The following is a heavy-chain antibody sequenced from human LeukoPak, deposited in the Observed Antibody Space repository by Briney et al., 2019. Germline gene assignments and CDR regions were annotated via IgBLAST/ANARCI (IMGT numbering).Heavy chain of an antibody. J-gene: IGHJ4*02. CDR3: VREGPRREGYPTDY. V-gene: IGHV3-74*01. D-gene: IGHD5-24*01. CDR2: IDSDGGVT. CDR1: GFTFSNYC. Sequence: PGGSLRLSCVASGFTFSNYCMHWVRQAPEKGLVWVSRIDSDGGVTDYADSVEGRFTISRDNAKNTLYVQMNSLRAEDTAVYYCVREGPRREGYPTDYWGQGTLVTVSS.